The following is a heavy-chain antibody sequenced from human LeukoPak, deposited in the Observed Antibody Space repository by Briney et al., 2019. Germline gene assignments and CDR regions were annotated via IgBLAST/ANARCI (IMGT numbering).Heavy chain of an antibody. CDR3: ARSLRFLEWSPRDHDAFDI. V-gene: IGHV3-7*01. CDR1: GFTFSSYW. Sequence: GSLRLSCAASGFTFSSYWMSWVRQAPGKGLEWVANIKQDGSEKYYVDSVKGRFTISRDNAKNSLYLQMNSLRAEDTAVYYCARSLRFLEWSPRDHDAFDIWGQGTMVTVSS. J-gene: IGHJ3*02. D-gene: IGHD3-3*01. CDR2: IKQDGSEK.